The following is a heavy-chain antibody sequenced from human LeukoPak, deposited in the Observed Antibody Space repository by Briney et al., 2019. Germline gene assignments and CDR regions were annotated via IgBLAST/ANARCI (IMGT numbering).Heavy chain of an antibody. CDR2: ISAYNGNT. CDR1: GGTFSSYA. CDR3: ARDFRPDYYDSSGLDY. J-gene: IGHJ4*02. Sequence: ASVKVSCTASGGTFSSYAISWVRQAPGQGLEWMGWISAYNGNTNYAQKLQGRVTMTTDTSTSTAYMELRSLRSDDTAVYYCARDFRPDYYDSSGLDYWGQGTLVTVSS. D-gene: IGHD3-22*01. V-gene: IGHV1-18*01.